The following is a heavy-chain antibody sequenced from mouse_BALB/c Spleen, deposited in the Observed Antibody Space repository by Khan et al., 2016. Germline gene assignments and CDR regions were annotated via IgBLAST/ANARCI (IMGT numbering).Heavy chain of an antibody. Sequence: QVQLKQSGPSLVQPSQSLSITCTVSGFSLTSYGVHWVRQSPGKGLEWLGGIRSGGSTANNAAFMSRLSITKNNSKSQVFFKMNSLQADDTAIYYCASYYGNYDYWCQGTTLTVSS. D-gene: IGHD1-1*02. CDR1: GFSLTSYG. J-gene: IGHJ2*01. CDR3: ASYYGNYDY. CDR2: IRSGGST. V-gene: IGHV2-5-1*01.